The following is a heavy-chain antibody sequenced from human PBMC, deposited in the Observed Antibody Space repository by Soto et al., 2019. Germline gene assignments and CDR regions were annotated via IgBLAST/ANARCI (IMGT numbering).Heavy chain of an antibody. CDR3: AREEVGPESYYYMDV. CDR2: INWNGGST. Sequence: GGSLRLSCAASGFTFDDYGMSWVRQAPGKGLEWVSGINWNGGSTGYADSVKGRFTISRDNAKNSLYLQMNSLRAEDTALYHCAREEVGPESYYYMDVWGKGTTVTVSS. CDR1: GFTFDDYG. D-gene: IGHD1-26*01. J-gene: IGHJ6*03. V-gene: IGHV3-20*01.